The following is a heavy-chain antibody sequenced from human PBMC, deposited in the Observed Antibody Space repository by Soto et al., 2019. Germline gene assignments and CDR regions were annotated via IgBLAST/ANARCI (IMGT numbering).Heavy chain of an antibody. Sequence: ESGGGLVQPGGSLRLSCAASGFTFSSYSMNWVRQAPGKGLEWVSYISSSSSTIYYADSVKGRFTISRDNAKNSLYLQMNSLRDEDTAVYYCARAAAYYYDSSGYFSDAFDIWGQGTMVTVSS. V-gene: IGHV3-48*02. J-gene: IGHJ3*02. CDR3: ARAAAYYYDSSGYFSDAFDI. CDR1: GFTFSSYS. CDR2: ISSSSSTI. D-gene: IGHD3-22*01.